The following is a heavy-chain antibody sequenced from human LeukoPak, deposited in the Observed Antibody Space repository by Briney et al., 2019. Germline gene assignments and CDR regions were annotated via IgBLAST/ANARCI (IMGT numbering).Heavy chain of an antibody. CDR1: GGSISSYY. Sequence: PSETLSLTCTVSGGSISSYYWSWIRQPPGKGLEWIGYIYYSGSTNYNPSLKSRVTISVDTSKNQFSLKLSSVTAADTAVYYCARAGEWFGELLPPNYYGMDVWGQGTTVTVSS. CDR3: ARAGEWFGELLPPNYYGMDV. V-gene: IGHV4-59*01. CDR2: IYYSGST. D-gene: IGHD3-10*01. J-gene: IGHJ6*02.